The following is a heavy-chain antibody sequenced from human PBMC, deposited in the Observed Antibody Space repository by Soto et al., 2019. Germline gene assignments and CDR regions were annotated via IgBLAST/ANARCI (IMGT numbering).Heavy chain of an antibody. CDR2: IYSGGST. J-gene: IGHJ6*02. Sequence: TSETVRLSXAASRFTVSSNYMSWVRQAPRKGLEWVSVIYSGGSTYYADSVKGRFTISRDNSKNTLYLQMNSLRAEDTAVYYCARDLGAARSYYYYGMDVWGQGTTVTVSS. D-gene: IGHD6-6*01. CDR3: ARDLGAARSYYYYGMDV. V-gene: IGHV3-53*01. CDR1: RFTVSSNY.